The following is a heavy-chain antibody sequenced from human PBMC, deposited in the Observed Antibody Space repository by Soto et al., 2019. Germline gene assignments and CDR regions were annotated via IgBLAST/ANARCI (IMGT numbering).Heavy chain of an antibody. CDR3: AKDPQDITIFGVVIPYLDY. CDR2: VSIGGST. J-gene: IGHJ4*02. CDR1: GFTFSSYA. V-gene: IGHV3-23*01. Sequence: GGSLRLSCAASGFTFSSYALGWVRQGPGEGLEGVAVVSIGGSTHYAGSVRGRFTISRDNYKNTLSMQMNSLSAEDTAVYYCAKDPQDITIFGVVIPYLDYWGQGTLVTVSS. D-gene: IGHD3-3*01.